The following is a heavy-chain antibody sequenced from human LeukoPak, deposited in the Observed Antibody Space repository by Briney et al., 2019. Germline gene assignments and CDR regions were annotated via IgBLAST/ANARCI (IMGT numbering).Heavy chain of an antibody. D-gene: IGHD3-10*01. V-gene: IGHV3-74*01. J-gene: IGHJ4*02. Sequence: PGGSLRLSCAASGFTFSSYWMHWVRQVPGKGLVWVSRIHKAGTITAYADSVQGRFTISRDNAKNTLYLQMNSLIAEDTAVYYCAREAYDSGNYYSDYWGQGILVTVSA. CDR3: AREAYDSGNYYSDY. CDR2: IHKAGTIT. CDR1: GFTFSSYW.